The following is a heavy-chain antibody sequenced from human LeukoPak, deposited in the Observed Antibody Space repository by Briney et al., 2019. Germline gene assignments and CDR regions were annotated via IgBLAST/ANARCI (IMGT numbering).Heavy chain of an antibody. CDR3: ARGGRFGIVVVPVFDY. CDR2: IYTSGST. CDR1: GGSISSGSYY. D-gene: IGHD2-2*01. V-gene: IGHV4-61*02. Sequence: PSETLSLTCTVSGGSISSGSYYWSWIRQPAGKGLEWIGRIYTSGSTNYNPSLKSRVTISVDTSKNQFSLKLSSVTAADTAVYYCARGGRFGIVVVPVFDYWGQGTLVTVSS. J-gene: IGHJ4*02.